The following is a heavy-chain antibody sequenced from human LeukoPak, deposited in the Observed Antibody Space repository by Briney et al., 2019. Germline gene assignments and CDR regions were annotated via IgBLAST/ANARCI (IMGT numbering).Heavy chain of an antibody. D-gene: IGHD3-10*01. J-gene: IGHJ4*02. CDR3: ARATSGLLWFGELLTSHYDY. V-gene: IGHV3-7*01. CDR1: GFTFSSYW. Sequence: GGSLRLSCAASGFTFSSYWMSWVRQAPGKGLEWVANIKQDGSEKYYVDSVKGRFTISRDNAKNSLYLQMNSLRAEDTAVYYCARATSGLLWFGELLTSHYDYWGQGTLVTVSS. CDR2: IKQDGSEK.